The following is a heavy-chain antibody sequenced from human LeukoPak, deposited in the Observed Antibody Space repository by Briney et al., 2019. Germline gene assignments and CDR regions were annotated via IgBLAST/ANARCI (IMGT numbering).Heavy chain of an antibody. D-gene: IGHD2-15*01. CDR2: ISETSSFM. J-gene: IGHJ6*03. Sequence: GGSLRLSCAASGFTFSSYSMNWVRQAPGKGLEWISYISETSSFMYYADSVKGRFTISRDNAKNSLYLQMNSLRAEDTAVYYCARVLRYCSGGNCYSGGLGYMDVWGKGTTVTVSS. V-gene: IGHV3-48*01. CDR1: GFTFSSYS. CDR3: ARVLRYCSGGNCYSGGLGYMDV.